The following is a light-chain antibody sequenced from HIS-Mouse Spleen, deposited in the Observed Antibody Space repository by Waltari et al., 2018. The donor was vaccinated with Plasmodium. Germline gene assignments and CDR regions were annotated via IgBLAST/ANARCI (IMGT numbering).Light chain of an antibody. Sequence: TQSPSFLSASVGDRVTITCRASQGISSYLAWYQKKPGKAPKLLIYAASTLQSGVPSRFSGSGSGTEFTLTISSLQPEDFATYYCQQLNSYPLTFGGGTKVEIK. V-gene: IGKV1-9*01. CDR3: QQLNSYPLT. CDR1: QGISSY. CDR2: AAS. J-gene: IGKJ4*01.